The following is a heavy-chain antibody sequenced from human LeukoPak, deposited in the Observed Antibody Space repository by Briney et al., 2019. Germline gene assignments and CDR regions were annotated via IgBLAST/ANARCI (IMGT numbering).Heavy chain of an antibody. CDR3: ARERVGQWPDHDAFDI. CDR2: INSDGSST. Sequence: GGSLRLSCAASGFTFSSYWMHWVRQAPGKGLVWVSRINSDGSSTKYADSVKGRFTISRDNAKNTLYLQMNSLRAEDTAVYYCARERVGQWPDHDAFDIWGQGTGVTVSS. J-gene: IGHJ3*02. D-gene: IGHD6-19*01. V-gene: IGHV3-74*01. CDR1: GFTFSSYW.